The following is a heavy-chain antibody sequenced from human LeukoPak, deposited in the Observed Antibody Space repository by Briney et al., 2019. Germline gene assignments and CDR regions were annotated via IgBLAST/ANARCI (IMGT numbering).Heavy chain of an antibody. CDR2: INTNTGNP. Sequence: ASVTVSFTASGYTFTSYAMNWVRQAPGQGLEWMGWINTNTGNPTYAQGFTGRFVFSLDTSVSTAYLQISSLKAEDTAVYYCYLAYYYDSSGYYFAYWGQGTLVTVSS. CDR3: YLAYYYDSSGYYFAY. V-gene: IGHV7-4-1*02. J-gene: IGHJ4*02. CDR1: GYTFTSYA. D-gene: IGHD3-22*01.